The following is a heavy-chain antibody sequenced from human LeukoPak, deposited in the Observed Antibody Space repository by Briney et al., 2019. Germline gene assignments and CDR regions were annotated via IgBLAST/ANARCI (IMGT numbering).Heavy chain of an antibody. D-gene: IGHD2-15*01. CDR1: GVSISSSSYY. Sequence: PSETLSLTCTASGVSISSSSYYWGRIPQPPGQGLEWIGSIYYSRSTYYNPALSRRVTISVDTYNKQFSLKLSSVTTAETAVYYCARHCSGGSCLDAFDIWGQGTMVTVSS. V-gene: IGHV4-39*01. CDR2: IYYSRST. CDR3: ARHCSGGSCLDAFDI. J-gene: IGHJ3*02.